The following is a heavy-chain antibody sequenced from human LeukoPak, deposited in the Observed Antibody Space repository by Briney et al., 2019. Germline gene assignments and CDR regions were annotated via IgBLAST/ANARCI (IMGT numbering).Heavy chain of an antibody. CDR1: GGSISSSSYY. D-gene: IGHD2-2*01. CDR2: IYYSGST. J-gene: IGHJ5*02. Sequence: PSETLSLTCTVSGGSISSSSYYWGWLRQPPGKGLEWIGSIYYSGSTYYNPSLKSRVTISVDTSKNQFSLKLSSVTAADTAVYYCARALVVPDSNWFDPWGQGTLVTVSS. V-gene: IGHV4-39*01. CDR3: ARALVVPDSNWFDP.